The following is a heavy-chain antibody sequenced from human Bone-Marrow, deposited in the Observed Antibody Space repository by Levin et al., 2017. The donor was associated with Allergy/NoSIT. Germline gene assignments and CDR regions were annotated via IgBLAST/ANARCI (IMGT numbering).Heavy chain of an antibody. J-gene: IGHJ3*02. CDR1: GGTFSSYA. V-gene: IGHV1-69*06. D-gene: IGHD3-22*01. Sequence: SVKVSCKASGGTFSSYAISWVRQAPGQGLEWMGGIIPIFGTANYAQKFQGRVTITADKSTSTAYMELSSLRSEDTAVYYCVGLPITMIVVDHAFDIWGQGTMVTVSS. CDR2: IIPIFGTA. CDR3: VGLPITMIVVDHAFDI.